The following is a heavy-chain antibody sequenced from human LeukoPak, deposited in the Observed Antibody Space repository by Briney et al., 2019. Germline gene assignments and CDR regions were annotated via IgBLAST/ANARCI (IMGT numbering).Heavy chain of an antibody. CDR1: GYSFTIYW. CDR2: IYPGESDT. J-gene: IGHJ4*02. Sequence: GESLKISCKGSGYSFTIYWIGWVRQMPGKGLEWMGIIYPGESDTRYSPSFQGQVTISADKSISTAYLQWCSLKASDSAMYYCARALLGIFQFDYWGQGTLVTVSS. CDR3: ARALLGIFQFDY. D-gene: IGHD2-15*01. V-gene: IGHV5-51*01.